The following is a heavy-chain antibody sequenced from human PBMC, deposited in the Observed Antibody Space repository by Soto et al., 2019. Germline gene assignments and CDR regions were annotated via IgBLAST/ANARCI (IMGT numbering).Heavy chain of an antibody. V-gene: IGHV3-66*04. CDR3: ARHGYNYGGGYFDY. D-gene: IGHD5-18*01. Sequence: EVQLVESGGGLVQPGGSLRLSCAASGVTVSSNYMSWVRQAPGKGLEWVPVIYSGGITYYADSVKGRFTISRDNSKNTLYLQMNSLRAEDTAVYYCARHGYNYGGGYFDYWGQGTLVTVSS. J-gene: IGHJ4*02. CDR2: IYSGGIT. CDR1: GVTVSSNY.